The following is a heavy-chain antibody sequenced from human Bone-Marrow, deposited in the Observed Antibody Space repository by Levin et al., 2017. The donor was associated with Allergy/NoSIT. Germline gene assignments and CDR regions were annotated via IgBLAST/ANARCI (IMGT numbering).Heavy chain of an antibody. V-gene: IGHV4-59*01. Sequence: GSLRLSCSVSGGSIRSSYWGWIRQPPGKGLEYIGFIYYRGRINYNPSLKSRVTISVDTSETQLSLKLSSVTAADTAVYYCARLLGYCSSNSCYLGAFDIWGRGTMVTVSS. CDR3: ARLLGYCSSNSCYLGAFDI. J-gene: IGHJ3*02. D-gene: IGHD2-2*01. CDR1: GGSIRSSY. CDR2: IYYRGRI.